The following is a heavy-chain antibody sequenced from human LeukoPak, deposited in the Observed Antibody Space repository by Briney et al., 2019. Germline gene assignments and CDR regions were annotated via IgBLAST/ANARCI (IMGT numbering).Heavy chain of an antibody. D-gene: IGHD2-2*01. Sequence: QPGGSLRLSCAASGFTFSRYWMRWVRQAPGKGLEWVASINQDGSEKYYVDSVKGRFTISRDNAKDSLYLQMNNLRAEDTAVYYCARAGVPAASDYWGQGTLVTVSS. V-gene: IGHV3-7*01. CDR3: ARAGVPAASDY. CDR1: GFTFSRYW. CDR2: INQDGSEK. J-gene: IGHJ4*02.